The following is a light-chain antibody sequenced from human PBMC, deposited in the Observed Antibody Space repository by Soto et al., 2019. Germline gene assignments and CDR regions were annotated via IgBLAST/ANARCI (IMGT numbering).Light chain of an antibody. Sequence: QSALTQPASVSGSPGQSITISCTGTSSDVGGYNYVSWYQQQSGKAPKLMIHEVSNRPSGVSNRFSGSKSGNTASLTISGLQAEDEADYYCSSYTSSRADVFXIGTKLTVL. CDR2: EVS. V-gene: IGLV2-14*01. CDR3: SSYTSSRADV. J-gene: IGLJ1*01. CDR1: SSDVGGYNY.